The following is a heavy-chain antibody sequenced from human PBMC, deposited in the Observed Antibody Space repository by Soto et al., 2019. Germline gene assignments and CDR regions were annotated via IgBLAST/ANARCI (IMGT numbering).Heavy chain of an antibody. D-gene: IGHD3-10*01. Sequence: HPGGSLRLSCAASGFTVSSNYMSWVRQAPGKGLEWVSVIYSGGSTYYADSVKGRFTISRDNSKNTLYLQMNSLRAEDTAVYYCARDLVRGALVHTHSGMDVWGQGTTVTVSS. CDR3: ARDLVRGALVHTHSGMDV. CDR2: IYSGGST. CDR1: GFTVSSNY. V-gene: IGHV3-66*01. J-gene: IGHJ6*02.